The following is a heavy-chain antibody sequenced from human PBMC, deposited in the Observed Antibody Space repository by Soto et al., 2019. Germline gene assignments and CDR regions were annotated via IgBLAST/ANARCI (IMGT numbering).Heavy chain of an antibody. CDR3: ARSGRTMVRGVFSGSNWFDP. CDR2: IYTSGST. Sequence: SSETLSLTCTVSGGSISSYYWSWIRQPAGKGLEWIGRIYTSGSTNYNPSLKSRVTMSVDTSKNQFSLKLSSVTAADTAVYYCARSGRTMVRGVFSGSNWFDPWGQGTLVTVSS. V-gene: IGHV4-4*07. CDR1: GGSISSYY. J-gene: IGHJ5*02. D-gene: IGHD3-10*01.